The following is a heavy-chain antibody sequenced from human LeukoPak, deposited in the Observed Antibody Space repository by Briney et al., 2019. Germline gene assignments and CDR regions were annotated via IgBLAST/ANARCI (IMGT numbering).Heavy chain of an antibody. D-gene: IGHD5-18*01. CDR2: ISGSGGRT. Sequence: PGGSLRLSCAASGFTFSSYAMNWVRQAPGKGLEWVSSISGSGGRTYYADSVKGRFTISRDNSKNTLYLQMNSLRAEDTAVYYCARDRWGYSYGGDWGQGTLVTVSS. V-gene: IGHV3-23*01. CDR3: ARDRWGYSYGGD. J-gene: IGHJ4*02. CDR1: GFTFSSYA.